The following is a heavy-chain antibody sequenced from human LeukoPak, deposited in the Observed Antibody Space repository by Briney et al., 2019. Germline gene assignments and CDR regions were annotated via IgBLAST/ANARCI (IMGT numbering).Heavy chain of an antibody. CDR2: INPSSGGT. CDR1: GYTFTKYY. V-gene: IGHV1-2*06. CDR3: ARGYCSGGSCYSVENWFDP. J-gene: IGHJ5*02. D-gene: IGHD2-15*01. Sequence: GASVKVSCKASGYTFTKYYMFWVRQAPGQGLEWMGRINPSSGGTDYAQKFQGRVTMTRDTSISTAYMEPSRLRSDDTAMYYCARGYCSGGSCYSVENWFDPWGQGTLVTVSS.